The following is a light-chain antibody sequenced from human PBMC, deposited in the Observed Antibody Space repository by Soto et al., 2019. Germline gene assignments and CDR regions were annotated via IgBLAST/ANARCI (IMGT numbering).Light chain of an antibody. CDR2: GAC. V-gene: IGKV3-20*01. CDR1: QSFSSSY. Sequence: EIVLTQSPGTLSLSPGERATLSCRASQSFSSSYLAWYQQRPGQAPRLLIYGACSRATGIPDRFSGSGSGTDFTLTISRLEPEDFAVYYCQRYGTSPQTFGQGTKVEI. J-gene: IGKJ1*01. CDR3: QRYGTSPQT.